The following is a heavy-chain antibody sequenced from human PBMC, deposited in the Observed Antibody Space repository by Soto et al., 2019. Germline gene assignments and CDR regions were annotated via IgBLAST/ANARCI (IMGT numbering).Heavy chain of an antibody. CDR1: GGTFSSYA. CDR2: IIPIFGTA. D-gene: IGHD3-3*01. Sequence: QVQLVQSGAEVKKPGSSVKVSCKASGGTFSSYAISWVRQAPGQGLEWMGGIIPIFGTANYAQKFQGRVTIPADESTSTAYMELSSLRSEDTAVYYCARDPNYDFWSGYYYYGMDVWGQGTTVTVSS. V-gene: IGHV1-69*12. CDR3: ARDPNYDFWSGYYYYGMDV. J-gene: IGHJ6*02.